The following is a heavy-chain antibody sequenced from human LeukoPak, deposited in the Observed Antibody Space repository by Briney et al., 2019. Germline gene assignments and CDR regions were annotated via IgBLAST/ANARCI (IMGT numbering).Heavy chain of an antibody. CDR3: ARDEHSTQFDN. Sequence: TSETLSLTCTVSGGSISSSSYYWGWIRQPPGKGLEWIGSIYYSGSTYYNPSLKSRVTISLDTSKKQFSLKLTSVTAADTAIYYCARDEHSTQFDNWGQGTLVTVSS. D-gene: IGHD6-13*01. J-gene: IGHJ5*02. CDR2: IYYSGST. CDR1: GGSISSSSYY. V-gene: IGHV4-39*07.